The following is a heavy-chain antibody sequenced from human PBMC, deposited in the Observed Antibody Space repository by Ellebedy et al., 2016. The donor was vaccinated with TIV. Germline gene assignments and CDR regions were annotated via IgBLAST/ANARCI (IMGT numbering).Heavy chain of an antibody. CDR3: ARLQMDGDSFDY. J-gene: IGHJ4*02. V-gene: IGHV3-30*03. Sequence: GESLKISCVASGFTFDTYGMHWARQAPGKGLEWVALVSYDGTNKFYAESVKGRFTISRDNSNNTLYLEMNSLRSEDTAVYYCARLQMDGDSFDYWGQGTLVTVSS. CDR2: VSYDGTNK. D-gene: IGHD4-11*01. CDR1: GFTFDTYG.